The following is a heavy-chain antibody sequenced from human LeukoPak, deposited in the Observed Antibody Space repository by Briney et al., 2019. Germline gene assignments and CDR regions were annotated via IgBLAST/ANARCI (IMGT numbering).Heavy chain of an antibody. J-gene: IGHJ4*02. Sequence: SETLSLTCTVSGGSISSYYWSWIRQPAGKGLEWIGRIYTSGSTNYNPSLKSRVTMSVDTSKNQFSLKLCSVTAADTAVYYCARMGRSMQQLDYWGQGTLVTVSS. CDR2: IYTSGST. CDR3: ARMGRSMQQLDY. CDR1: GGSISSYY. V-gene: IGHV4-4*07. D-gene: IGHD6-13*01.